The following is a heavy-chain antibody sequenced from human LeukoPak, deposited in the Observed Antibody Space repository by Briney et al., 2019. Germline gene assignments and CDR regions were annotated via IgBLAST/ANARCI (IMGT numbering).Heavy chain of an antibody. J-gene: IGHJ4*02. D-gene: IGHD3-3*01. Sequence: GGSLRLSCAASGFTFNDYTMTWVRQAPGKGLEWVSSITGDCNYIFYADSVKGRFTISRDNAQNSLFLELNSLRGEDTAVYYCARERNFYYFDYWGQGALATVSS. CDR2: ITGDCNYI. CDR3: ARERNFYYFDY. V-gene: IGHV3-21*01. CDR1: GFTFNDYT.